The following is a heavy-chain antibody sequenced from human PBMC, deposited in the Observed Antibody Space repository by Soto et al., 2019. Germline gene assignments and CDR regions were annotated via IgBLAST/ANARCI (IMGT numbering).Heavy chain of an antibody. CDR3: ARERWEILTDYYYYGMDV. J-gene: IGHJ6*02. Sequence: QVQLVQSGAEVKKPGASVKVSCKASGYTFTSYAMHWVRQAPGQRLEWMGWINAGNGNTKYSQKFQGRVTITRDTSASTAYMELSSLRSEDTAVYYCARERWEILTDYYYYGMDVWGQGTTVTVSS. CDR2: INAGNGNT. CDR1: GYTFTSYA. V-gene: IGHV1-3*01. D-gene: IGHD1-26*01.